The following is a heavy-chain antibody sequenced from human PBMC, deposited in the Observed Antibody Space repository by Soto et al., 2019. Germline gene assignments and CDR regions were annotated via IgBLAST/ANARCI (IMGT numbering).Heavy chain of an antibody. D-gene: IGHD5-12*01. J-gene: IGHJ4*02. CDR2: ISAYNGNT. V-gene: IGHV1-18*04. Sequence: ALVKVSSKASGYTFTSYGISWVRQAPGQGLEWMGWISAYNGNTNYAQKLQGRVTMTTDTSTSTAYMELRSLRSDDTAVYYCARDQYDSGYDSSSNYWGQGTLVTVPS. CDR3: ARDQYDSGYDSSSNY. CDR1: GYTFTSYG.